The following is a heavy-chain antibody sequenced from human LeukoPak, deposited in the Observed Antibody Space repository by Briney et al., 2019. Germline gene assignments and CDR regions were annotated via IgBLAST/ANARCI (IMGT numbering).Heavy chain of an antibody. CDR3: ARVSGWEFDY. D-gene: IGHD6-19*01. J-gene: IGHJ4*02. CDR2: ISSSSSYT. V-gene: IGHV3-11*06. CDR1: GFTFSDYH. Sequence: GGSLRLSCAASGFTFSDYHMSWIRQAPGKGLEWVSYISSSSSYTNYADSVKGRFTISRDNAKNSLYLQMNSLRAEDTAVYYCARVSGWEFDYWGQGTLVTVSS.